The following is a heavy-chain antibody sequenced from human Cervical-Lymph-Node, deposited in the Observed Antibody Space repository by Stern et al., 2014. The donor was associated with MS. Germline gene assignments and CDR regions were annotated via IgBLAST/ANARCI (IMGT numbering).Heavy chain of an antibody. J-gene: IGHJ6*02. CDR2: ISAYNGNT. CDR1: GSIFTSHT. Sequence: VQLVQSGAEVKKPGASVKVSCKASGSIFTSHTFTWVRQAPGQGLEWVGWISAYNGNTNYAQRLKGRVTLTTDTSTRTAYMELRSLRSDDSAVYFCAISGSTHYHYSVDVWGQGTTVTVSS. V-gene: IGHV1-18*04. CDR3: AISGSTHYHYSVDV. D-gene: IGHD5-12*01.